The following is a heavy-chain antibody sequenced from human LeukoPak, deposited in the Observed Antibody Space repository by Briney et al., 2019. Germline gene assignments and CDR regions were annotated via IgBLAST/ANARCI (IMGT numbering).Heavy chain of an antibody. CDR2: VSGSGSTT. Sequence: QPGGSLRLSCAASGFTFSSYGMGWVRQAPGKGLEWVSAVSGSGSTTYYADSVKGRFTISRDNSKNTLYLQMNSLRADDTAVYYCARVKVEMATIGWLDPWGQGTLVTVSS. V-gene: IGHV3-23*01. CDR3: ARVKVEMATIGWLDP. J-gene: IGHJ5*02. D-gene: IGHD5-24*01. CDR1: GFTFSSYG.